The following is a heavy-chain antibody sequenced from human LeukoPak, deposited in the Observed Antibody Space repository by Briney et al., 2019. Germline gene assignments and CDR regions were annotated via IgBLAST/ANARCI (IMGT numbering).Heavy chain of an antibody. CDR1: GFTFSSYE. CDR2: ISSSSSYI. D-gene: IGHD6-13*01. CDR3: ARDPVPGRIAPAGSYFDY. J-gene: IGHJ4*02. V-gene: IGHV3-21*01. Sequence: GGSLRLSCAASGFTFSSYEMNWVRQAPGKGLEWVSSISSSSSYIYYADSVKGRFTISRDNAKNSLYLQMNSLGAEDTAVYYCARDPVPGRIAPAGSYFDYWGQGTLVTVSS.